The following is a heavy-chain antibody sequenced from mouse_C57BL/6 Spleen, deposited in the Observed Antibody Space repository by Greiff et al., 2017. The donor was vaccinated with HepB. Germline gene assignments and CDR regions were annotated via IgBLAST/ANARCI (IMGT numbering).Heavy chain of an antibody. J-gene: IGHJ2*01. CDR1: GYTFTSYW. Sequence: QVQLKQPGAELVRPGTSVKLSCKASGYTFTSYWMHWVKQRPGQGLEWIGVIDPSDSYTNYNQKFKGKATLTVDTSSSTAYMQLSSLTSEDSAVYYCARGVITTVVGFDYWGQGTTLTVSS. D-gene: IGHD1-1*01. V-gene: IGHV1-59*01. CDR3: ARGVITTVVGFDY. CDR2: IDPSDSYT.